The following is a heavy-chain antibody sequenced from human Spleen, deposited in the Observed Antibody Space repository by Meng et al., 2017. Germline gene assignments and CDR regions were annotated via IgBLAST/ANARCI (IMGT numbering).Heavy chain of an antibody. J-gene: IGHJ4*02. Sequence: QGQPVQSGPEVKKPGASVKLSCKASDYTFTGYGVSWVRQAPGQGLEWMAWLGAHDGDTSHAPKFQGRVTVSADRPTATAYMELRSLRSDDTAVYYCARGTPGRSYSDYWGQGTLVTVSS. V-gene: IGHV1-18*01. CDR2: LGAHDGDT. D-gene: IGHD3-10*01. CDR1: DYTFTGYG. CDR3: ARGTPGRSYSDY.